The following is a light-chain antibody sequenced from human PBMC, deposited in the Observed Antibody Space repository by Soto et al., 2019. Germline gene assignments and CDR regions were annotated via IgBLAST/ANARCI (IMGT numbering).Light chain of an antibody. CDR1: SSEVGGYNY. Sequence: QCALTQPASVSGSPGQSITISCTGNSSEVGGYNYVSWYQQHPGKAPKLMIYDVSNRPSGVSNRFSGSKSGNTASLTISGLQAEDEADYYCSSYTSSSTLYYVFGTGTKVTVL. V-gene: IGLV2-14*01. J-gene: IGLJ1*01. CDR3: SSYTSSSTLYYV. CDR2: DVS.